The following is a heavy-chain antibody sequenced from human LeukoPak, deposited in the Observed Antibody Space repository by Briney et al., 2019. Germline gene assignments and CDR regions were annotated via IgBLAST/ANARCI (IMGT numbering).Heavy chain of an antibody. Sequence: GRSLRLSCAASGFTFDDYAMHWVRQAPGKGLEWVSGITWNSDYKVYADSVKGRFTISRDNAKNSLYLQMNSLRDEDTALYYCAARHSYRSGWFYFDFWGQGTLVTVSS. CDR3: AARHSYRSGWFYFDF. CDR1: GFTFDDYA. V-gene: IGHV3-9*01. J-gene: IGHJ4*02. D-gene: IGHD6-19*01. CDR2: ITWNSDYK.